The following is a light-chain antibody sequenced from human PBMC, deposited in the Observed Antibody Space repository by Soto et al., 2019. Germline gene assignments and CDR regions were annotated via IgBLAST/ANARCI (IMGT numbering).Light chain of an antibody. V-gene: IGLV2-14*01. J-gene: IGLJ1*01. Sequence: QSVLTQPASVSGSPGQSITVSCTAASSDVGGYNYVSWFQHHPGKAPKLIIYEVSYRPSGVSARFSGSKSGDTASLTISGLQAEDEADYYCSSFTNTITRYAFGTGTKLTVL. CDR1: SSDVGGYNY. CDR3: SSFTNTITRYA. CDR2: EVS.